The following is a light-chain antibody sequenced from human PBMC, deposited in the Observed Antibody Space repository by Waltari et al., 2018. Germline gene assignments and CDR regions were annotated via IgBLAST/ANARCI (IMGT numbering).Light chain of an antibody. CDR3: QKYGTLPAT. CDR1: QSVSRT. Sequence: EIVLTQSPGTLSLSPGERATLSCRASQSVSRTLAWDQQKPGQAPSLLIYDAASRATGIPDRFSGSGSGTDFSLTISRLEPEDFAVYYCQKYGTLPATFGQGTKVEIK. J-gene: IGKJ1*01. CDR2: DAA. V-gene: IGKV3-20*01.